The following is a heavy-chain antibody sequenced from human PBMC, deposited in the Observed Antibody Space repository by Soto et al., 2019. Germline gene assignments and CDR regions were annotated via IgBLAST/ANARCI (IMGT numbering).Heavy chain of an antibody. V-gene: IGHV4-30-4*08. Sequence: RLEESGPGLVKPAQTLSLSCNVTGHSISNIDSFWTWIRQPQGKGLEWLGYISNFGTTNYTPSRRGRTTIPLYRSKNQISLELTSVTAADTAVYYGVREAGIAASCTSGNDYFYGIAGWGQGTTGIVSS. CDR2: ISNFGTT. CDR3: VREAGIAASCTSGNDYFYGIAG. CDR1: GHSISNIDSF. D-gene: IGHD6-13*01. J-gene: IGHJ6*02.